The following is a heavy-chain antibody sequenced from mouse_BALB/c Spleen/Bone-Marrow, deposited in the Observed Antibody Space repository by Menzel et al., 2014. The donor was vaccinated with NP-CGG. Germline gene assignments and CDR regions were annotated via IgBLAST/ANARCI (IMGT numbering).Heavy chain of an antibody. CDR1: GYAFTNYL. D-gene: IGHD2-1*01. J-gene: IGHJ2*01. Sequence: VKLMESGAELVRPGTSVKVSCKASGYAFTNYLIEWVKQRPGQGLEWIGVFNPGRGGTNYNEKFKGKATLTADKSSSTAYMQLSSLTSGDSAVYVCARRIYYAMGYWGQGTTLTVSS. V-gene: IGHV1-54*01. CDR3: ARRIYYAMGY. CDR2: FNPGRGGT.